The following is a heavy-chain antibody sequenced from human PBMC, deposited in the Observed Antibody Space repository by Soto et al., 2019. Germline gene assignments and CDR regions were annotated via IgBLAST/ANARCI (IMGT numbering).Heavy chain of an antibody. V-gene: IGHV3-21*01. CDR1: GFTFSSYS. Sequence: GGSLRLSCAASGFTFSSYSMNWVRQAPGKGLEWVSSISSSSSNIYYADSVKGRFTISRDNAKNTLYLQMNSLRAEDTAVYYCARLVIEYSGYMPFDYWGQGTLVTVSS. CDR2: ISSSSSNI. J-gene: IGHJ4*02. CDR3: ARLVIEYSGYMPFDY. D-gene: IGHD5-12*01.